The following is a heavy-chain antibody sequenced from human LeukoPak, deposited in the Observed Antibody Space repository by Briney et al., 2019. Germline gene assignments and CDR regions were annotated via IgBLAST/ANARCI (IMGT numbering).Heavy chain of an antibody. V-gene: IGHV4-61*01. D-gene: IGHD5-24*01. J-gene: IGHJ4*02. CDR3: ARGWRDGYIGFDY. Sequence: PSETLSLTCTVSGGSISSSSYYWSWIRQPPGKGLEWIGYIYYSGSTNYNPSLKSRVTISVDTSKNQFSLKLSSVTAADTAVYYCARGWRDGYIGFDYWGQGTLVTVSS. CDR2: IYYSGST. CDR1: GGSISSSSYY.